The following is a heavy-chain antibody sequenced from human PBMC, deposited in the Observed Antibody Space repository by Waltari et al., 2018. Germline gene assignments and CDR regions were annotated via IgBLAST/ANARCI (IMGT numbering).Heavy chain of an antibody. D-gene: IGHD1-1*01. J-gene: IGHJ4*02. CDR2: INQDGRDK. Sequence: EVHLVQSGGGLIQPGGSLRLACGVSGFTFKNYWMTWVRQAPGKGLEWVANINQDGRDKNYGDSVEGRCTISRDNAQNSVYLQMNSLRAEDTAVYYCARDVPNGYFDYWGSGTLVIVSS. V-gene: IGHV3-7*01. CDR1: GFTFKNYW. CDR3: ARDVPNGYFDY.